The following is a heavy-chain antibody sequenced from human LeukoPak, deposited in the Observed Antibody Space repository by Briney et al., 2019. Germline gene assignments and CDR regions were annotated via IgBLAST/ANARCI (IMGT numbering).Heavy chain of an antibody. Sequence: ASVKVSCKASGYTFSAYKMNWVRQAPGQGLEWVGWINPNSGATDYVQKFQGRVTMTRDTSKTTVYMELKSLRSDDTAVYYCASSYCSSTSCYGGGAFDIWGQGTMVTVSS. CDR2: INPNSGAT. J-gene: IGHJ3*02. CDR1: GYTFSAYK. V-gene: IGHV1-2*02. D-gene: IGHD2-2*01. CDR3: ASSYCSSTSCYGGGAFDI.